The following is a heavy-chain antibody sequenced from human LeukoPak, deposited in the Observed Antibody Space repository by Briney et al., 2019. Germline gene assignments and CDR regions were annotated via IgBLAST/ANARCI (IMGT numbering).Heavy chain of an antibody. J-gene: IGHJ6*03. CDR2: IYYSGST. V-gene: IGHV4-39*07. Sequence: SETLSLTCTVSGGSISSSSYYWGWIRQPPGKGLEWIGSIYYSGSTYYNPSLKSRVTISVDTSKNQFSLKLSSVTAADTAVYYCARARSGTSKNYSSSPYYMDVWGKGTTVTVSS. CDR1: GGSISSSSYY. CDR3: ARARSGTSKNYSSSPYYMDV. D-gene: IGHD6-13*01.